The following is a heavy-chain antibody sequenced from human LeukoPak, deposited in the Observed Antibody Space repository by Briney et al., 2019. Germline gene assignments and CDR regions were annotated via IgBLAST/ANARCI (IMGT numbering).Heavy chain of an antibody. V-gene: IGHV1-69*13. J-gene: IGHJ6*02. CDR2: IIPIFGTA. CDR3: ARAFVDVYGDYSKVYYGIDV. CDR1: GGTFSSYV. D-gene: IGHD4-17*01. Sequence: GASVKVSCKASGGTFSSYVISWVRQAPGQGLEWMGGIIPIFGTANYAQKFQGRVTITADESTSTAYMELSSLRSEDTAVYYCARAFVDVYGDYSKVYYGIDVWGQGTTVTVSS.